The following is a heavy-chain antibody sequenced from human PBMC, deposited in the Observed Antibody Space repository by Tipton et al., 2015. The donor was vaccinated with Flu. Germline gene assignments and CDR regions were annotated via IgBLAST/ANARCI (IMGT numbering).Heavy chain of an antibody. J-gene: IGHJ4*01. Sequence: SLRLSCEASGFKFTNYWMAWVRRAPGKGLEWVANINEDGSKKHYVDSVKGRITLSRDNAKNSLYVRMTSLRVEDTAIYYCARGAFCGGDCYTEYYFDYWGHGTLVTVSS. CDR2: INEDGSKK. CDR1: GFKFTNYW. V-gene: IGHV3-7*01. D-gene: IGHD2-21*02. CDR3: ARGAFCGGDCYTEYYFDY.